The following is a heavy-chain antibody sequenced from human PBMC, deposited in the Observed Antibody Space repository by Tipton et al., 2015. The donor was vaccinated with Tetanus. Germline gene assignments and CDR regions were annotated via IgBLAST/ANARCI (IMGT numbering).Heavy chain of an antibody. J-gene: IGHJ6*02. V-gene: IGHV4-59*01. D-gene: IGHD3-10*01. Sequence: LRLSCTVSGGSISSYYWSWIRQPPGKGLEWIGYIYYSGSTNYNPSLKSRVTISVDTSKNQFSLKLSSVTAADTAVYYCARDNMVRGVGMDVRGQGTTVTVSS. CDR2: IYYSGST. CDR3: ARDNMVRGVGMDV. CDR1: GGSISSYY.